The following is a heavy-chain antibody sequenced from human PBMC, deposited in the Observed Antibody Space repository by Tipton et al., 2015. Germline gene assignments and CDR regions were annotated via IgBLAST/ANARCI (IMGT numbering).Heavy chain of an antibody. CDR3: ARASLVSDYGEYAPNWFAP. D-gene: IGHD4-17*01. J-gene: IGHJ5*02. V-gene: IGHV4-61*01. CDR1: GGSVSSGSYY. Sequence: TLSLTCTVSGGSVSSGSYYWNWIRQPPGKGLEWIGYISYSGSTNYNPSLKSRITISVDTSKNQFSLKMNSLTAADTAVYFCARASLVSDYGEYAPNWFAPWGQGTLVPVSS. CDR2: ISYSGST.